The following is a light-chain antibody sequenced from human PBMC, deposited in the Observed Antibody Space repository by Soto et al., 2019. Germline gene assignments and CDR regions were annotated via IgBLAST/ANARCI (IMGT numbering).Light chain of an antibody. J-gene: IGKJ1*01. Sequence: IVMTQSPATLSVSPGERATLSCRASQSVSGDLAWYQQKPGQAPRLLIYDASYRATGIPARFSGSGSGTEFTLTISSLQSEDFAVYYCQQYNNWPWTFGQGTKVDIK. CDR1: QSVSGD. CDR3: QQYNNWPWT. V-gene: IGKV3D-15*01. CDR2: DAS.